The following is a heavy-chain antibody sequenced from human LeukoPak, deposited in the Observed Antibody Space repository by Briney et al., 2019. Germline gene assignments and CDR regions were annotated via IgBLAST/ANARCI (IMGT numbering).Heavy chain of an antibody. CDR2: ISYDGSNK. V-gene: IGHV3-30-3*01. J-gene: IGHJ6*03. CDR1: RFIYSRYA. D-gene: IGHD3-3*02. Sequence: GRSVGLSRAASRFIYSRYAMHGVRQAPGRGWAGVAVISYDGSNKSYAYSVKGRFTISRDNSKYTLYLQMNSLRAEDKAVYYCYRELGHFWSGPYYYMDVWGKETTVTVSS. CDR3: YRELGHFWSGPYYYMDV.